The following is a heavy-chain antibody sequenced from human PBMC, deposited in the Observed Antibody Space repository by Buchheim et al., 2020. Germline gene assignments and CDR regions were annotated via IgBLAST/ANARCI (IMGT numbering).Heavy chain of an antibody. D-gene: IGHD2-2*01. CDR1: GFTFSTYG. CDR3: ASAYCSSASCLSFGDY. CDR2: ISSDGSNK. Sequence: QVQLVESGGGVVQPGRSRRLSCAASGFTFSTYGIHWVRQAPGKGLKWVAVISSDGSNKYYADSVKGRFTISRDNSKNTLYLQMNSLRAEDTAVYFCASAYCSSASCLSFGDYWGQGTL. V-gene: IGHV3-30*03. J-gene: IGHJ4*02.